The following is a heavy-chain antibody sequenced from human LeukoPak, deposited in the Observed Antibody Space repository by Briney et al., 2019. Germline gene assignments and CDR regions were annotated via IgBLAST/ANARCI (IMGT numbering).Heavy chain of an antibody. Sequence: GGSLRLSCAASGVTFCSYAMSGGPGAPGGGGEGGSAISGSDGRTYYADSVKGQFPISRDNSKNTLYLQLNSLRAEDAAVYYCAEIIAVAGSGWFDLWGQGTLVTVSS. D-gene: IGHD6-19*01. CDR3: AEIIAVAGSGWFDL. CDR2: ISGSDGRT. CDR1: GVTFCSYA. V-gene: IGHV3-23*01. J-gene: IGHJ5*02.